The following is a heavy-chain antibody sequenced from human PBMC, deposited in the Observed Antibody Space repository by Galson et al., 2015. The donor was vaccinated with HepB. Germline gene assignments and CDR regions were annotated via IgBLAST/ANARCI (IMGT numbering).Heavy chain of an antibody. CDR1: GGTFSSYA. CDR2: IIPIFGTA. V-gene: IGHV1-69*01. D-gene: IGHD5-18*01. CDR3: ARDPVDTAMVGRFWFDP. J-gene: IGHJ5*02. Sequence: SCKASGGTFSSYAISWVRQAPGQGLEWMGGIIPIFGTANYAQKFQGRVTITADESTSTAYMELSSLRSEDTAVYYCARDPVDTAMVGRFWFDPWGQGTLVTVSS.